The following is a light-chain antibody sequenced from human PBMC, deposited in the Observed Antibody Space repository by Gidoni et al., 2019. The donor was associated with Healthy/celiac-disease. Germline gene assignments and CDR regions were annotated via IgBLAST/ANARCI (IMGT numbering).Light chain of an antibody. CDR3: LQDYNYPWT. V-gene: IGKV1-6*01. CDR2: AAS. CDR1: QGIRND. Sequence: AIQMTQSPSSLSASVGDRVTITCRASQGIRNDLGWYQQKPGKAPKLLIYAASSLQSGVPSRFSGRGSGTDFTLTISSLQPEDFATYYCLQDYNYPWTFXXXTKVEIK. J-gene: IGKJ1*01.